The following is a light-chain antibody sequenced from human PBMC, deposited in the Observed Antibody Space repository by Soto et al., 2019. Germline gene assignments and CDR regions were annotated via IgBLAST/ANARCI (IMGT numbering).Light chain of an antibody. CDR2: EDN. V-gene: IGLV6-57*02. Sequence: NFMLTQPHSVSESPGKTVTISCTGSSGSIASNYVQWYQQRPGSAPTTVIYEDNKRPSGVPDRFSGSVDTSSNSASLIISVLKTEDEADYYCQSHDTTNVVFGRGTKLTFL. CDR3: QSHDTTNVV. CDR1: SGSIASNY. J-gene: IGLJ3*02.